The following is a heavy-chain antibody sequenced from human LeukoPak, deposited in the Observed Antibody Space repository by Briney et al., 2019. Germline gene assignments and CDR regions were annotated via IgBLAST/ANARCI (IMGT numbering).Heavy chain of an antibody. Sequence: ASVKVSCKVSGYTLTELSMHWVRQAPGKGLEWMGGFDPEDGETIYAQKFQGRVTMTEDTSTDTAYMELSSLRSEDTAVYYCARVPRITIFGVVPGPFDYWGQGTLVTVSS. J-gene: IGHJ4*02. V-gene: IGHV1-24*01. D-gene: IGHD3-3*01. CDR1: GYTLTELS. CDR2: FDPEDGET. CDR3: ARVPRITIFGVVPGPFDY.